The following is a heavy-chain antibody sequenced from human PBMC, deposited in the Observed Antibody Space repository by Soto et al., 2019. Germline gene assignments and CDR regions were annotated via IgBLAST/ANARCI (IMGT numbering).Heavy chain of an antibody. J-gene: IGHJ5*02. CDR2: INADNGNT. Sequence: APVKVSCKASGYTFTSYAMHGVRQAPGQRLEWMGWINADNGNTKYSQKFQGRVTITRDTSASTAYMELSSLRSEDTAVYYCARGGYSSSQYNWFDPWGQGTLVTVSS. V-gene: IGHV1-3*01. CDR3: ARGGYSSSQYNWFDP. D-gene: IGHD6-13*01. CDR1: GYTFTSYA.